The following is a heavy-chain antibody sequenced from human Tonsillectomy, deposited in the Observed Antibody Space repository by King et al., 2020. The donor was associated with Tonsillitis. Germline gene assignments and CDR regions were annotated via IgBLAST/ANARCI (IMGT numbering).Heavy chain of an antibody. CDR2: IYYSGST. J-gene: IGHJ4*02. CDR1: GYSISSSNW. CDR3: ARVSYDILTGLYFDY. D-gene: IGHD3-9*01. V-gene: IGHV4-28*01. Sequence: HVQLQESGPGLVKPSDTLSLTCAVSGYSISSSNWWGWIRQPPGKGLEWIGYIYYSGSTYYNPSLKSRVTMSVDTSMTRFSLKLSSVTAVDTAVYYCARVSYDILTGLYFDYWGQGTLVTVSS.